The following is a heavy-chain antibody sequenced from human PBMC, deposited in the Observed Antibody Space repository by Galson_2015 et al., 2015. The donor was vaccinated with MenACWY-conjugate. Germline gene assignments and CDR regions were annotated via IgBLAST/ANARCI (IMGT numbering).Heavy chain of an antibody. V-gene: IGHV6-1*01. Sequence: CAISGDSVSSNSAAWNWIRQSPSRGLEWLGRTYYRSKWYNDYAVSVKSRITINPDTSKNQFSLQLNSVTPEDTAVYYCARDLKSQQWLVAPPEGRFDPWGQGTLVTVSS. CDR1: GDSVSSNSAA. D-gene: IGHD6-19*01. J-gene: IGHJ5*02. CDR3: ARDLKSQQWLVAPPEGRFDP. CDR2: TYYRSKWYN.